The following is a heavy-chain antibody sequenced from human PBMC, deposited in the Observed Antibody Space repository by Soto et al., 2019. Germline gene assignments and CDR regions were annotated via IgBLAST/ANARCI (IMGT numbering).Heavy chain of an antibody. Sequence: QVQLVQSGAEVKKPGSSVKVSCKASGGTFSSYAISWVRQAPGQGLEWMGGIIPIFGTANYAQKFQGRVTITADESTSTAYMELSSLGSEDTAVYYCARPRYCGGDCYAEYFQHWGQGTLVTVSS. CDR1: GGTFSSYA. CDR2: IIPIFGTA. J-gene: IGHJ1*01. D-gene: IGHD2-21*02. CDR3: ARPRYCGGDCYAEYFQH. V-gene: IGHV1-69*01.